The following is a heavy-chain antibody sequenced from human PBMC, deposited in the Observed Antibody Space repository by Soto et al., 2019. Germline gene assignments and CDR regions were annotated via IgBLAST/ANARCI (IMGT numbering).Heavy chain of an antibody. CDR2: IDPSDSYT. CDR3: AIHRSPVSYYYGMDV. D-gene: IGHD3-10*01. CDR1: GYSFTSYS. J-gene: IGHJ6*02. V-gene: IGHV5-10-1*01. Sequence: GESLKTSCKRYGYSFTSYSISWVRQMPGKGLEWMGRIDPSDSYTNYSPSFQGHVTISADKSISTAYLQWSSLKASDTARYYCAIHRSPVSYYYGMDVWGQGTTVTVSS.